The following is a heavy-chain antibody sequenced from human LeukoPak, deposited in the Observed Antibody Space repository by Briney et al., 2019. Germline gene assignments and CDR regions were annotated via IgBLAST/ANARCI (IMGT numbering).Heavy chain of an antibody. CDR2: AYHAGTT. D-gene: IGHD3-10*01. Sequence: SETLSLTCAVSGFSISSGYYWGWIRQPPGKGLKWIGSAYHAGTTYYNASLRSRVTVSVDTSKNQFSLRLTSVTAADTAVYYCARDRSSGNAFDIWGQGTMVTVSS. J-gene: IGHJ3*02. CDR3: ARDRSSGNAFDI. V-gene: IGHV4-38-2*02. CDR1: GFSISSGYY.